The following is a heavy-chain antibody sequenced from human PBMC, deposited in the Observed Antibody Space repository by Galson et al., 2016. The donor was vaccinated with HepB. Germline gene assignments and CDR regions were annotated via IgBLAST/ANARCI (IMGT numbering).Heavy chain of an antibody. D-gene: IGHD2-21*02. V-gene: IGHV4-59*01. CDR1: SGSISGFS. Sequence: SETLSLTCTVSSGSISGFSWSWIRQPPGKGLEWAGDISYSGVTFYNPSLATRVTISVDTSKNQVSLKLNSVTAADTAVYFCARVRRTFCLGGHCHPSAFGPWGQGILVTVSS. CDR3: ARVRRTFCLGGHCHPSAFGP. CDR2: ISYSGVT. J-gene: IGHJ5*02.